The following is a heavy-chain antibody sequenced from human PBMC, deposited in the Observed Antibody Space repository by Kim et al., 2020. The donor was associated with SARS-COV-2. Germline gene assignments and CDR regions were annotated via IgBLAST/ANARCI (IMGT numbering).Heavy chain of an antibody. V-gene: IGHV1-2*06. CDR1: GYTFTGYY. CDR2: INPNSGGT. J-gene: IGHJ6*03. CDR3: KRDVERSTIVQEVYYYYYYMVG. Sequence: ASVKVSCKASGYTFTGYYMHWVRQAPGQGLEWMGRINPNSGGTNYAQKFQVRVTMTRDTSISTAYMELSRLRSDDTAVYYCKRDVERSTIVQEVYYYYYYMVGWGKGTTVNVSS. D-gene: IGHD3-10*01.